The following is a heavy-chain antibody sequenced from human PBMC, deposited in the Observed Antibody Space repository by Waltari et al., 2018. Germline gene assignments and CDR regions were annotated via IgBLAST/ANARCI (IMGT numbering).Heavy chain of an antibody. CDR2: ISSSSSTI. V-gene: IGHV3-48*04. CDR1: GFTFSSYS. CDR3: ARDYGSGSFLD. J-gene: IGHJ4*02. Sequence: EVQLVESGGGLVQPGGSLRLSCAASGFTFSSYSMNWVRQAPGKGLECVSYISSSSSTIYYADSVKGRFTISRDNAKNSLYLQMNSLRAEDTAVYYCARDYGSGSFLDWGQGTLVTVSS. D-gene: IGHD3-10*01.